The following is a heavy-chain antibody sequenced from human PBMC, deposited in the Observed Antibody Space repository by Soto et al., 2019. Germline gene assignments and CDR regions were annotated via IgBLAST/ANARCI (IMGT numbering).Heavy chain of an antibody. CDR1: RVTFDDYA. CDR2: ISWNSSNI. CDR3: AEDSFAYSRSGSNYGSAV. D-gene: IGHD3-10*01. V-gene: IGHV3-9*01. Sequence: CLKLCCAAARVTFDDYAMHWVRQTPGKGLEWVSAISWNSSNIGYADSVKGRFTVSRDNAKNSLYLQMNSPRPEDTALYYCAEDSFAYSRSGSNYGSAVRGQGTTVTVSS. J-gene: IGHJ6*02.